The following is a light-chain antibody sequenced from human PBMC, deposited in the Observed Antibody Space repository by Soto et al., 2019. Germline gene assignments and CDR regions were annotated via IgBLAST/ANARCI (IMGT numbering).Light chain of an antibody. Sequence: EIVLNQSPATLSVSPGERATLSCRASQSVSRNLAWYQQKPGQSPRLLIYAASTRATGIPARFSGSGSGTDFTLTISSLEPEDFALYYCQQRNSWPPITFGQGTRLEVK. V-gene: IGKV3-11*01. CDR1: QSVSRN. CDR3: QQRNSWPPIT. J-gene: IGKJ5*01. CDR2: AAS.